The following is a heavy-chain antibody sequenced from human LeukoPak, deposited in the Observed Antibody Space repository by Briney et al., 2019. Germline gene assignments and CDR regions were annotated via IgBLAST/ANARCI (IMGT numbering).Heavy chain of an antibody. CDR1: GFSFSAYW. CDR3: ARFGYVTAVDL. J-gene: IGHJ4*02. Sequence: GGSLRLSCAASGFSFSAYWMTWVRQAPGTGLEWVANINPAGTETYYVDPVKGRFTISRDNAKNLLYLQMNSLRAEDTAVYYCARFGYVTAVDLWGQGTLVTVSS. V-gene: IGHV3-7*01. CDR2: INPAGTET. D-gene: IGHD2-21*02.